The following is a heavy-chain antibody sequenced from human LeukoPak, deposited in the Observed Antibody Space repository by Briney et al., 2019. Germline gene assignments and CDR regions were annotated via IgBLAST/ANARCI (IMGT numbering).Heavy chain of an antibody. CDR2: ISSSGSNI. D-gene: IGHD3-10*01. V-gene: IGHV3-48*03. CDR1: GFSFSDYE. CDR3: TRDRVGLMVRGPFDY. Sequence: GGSLRLSCAVSGFSFSDYEMNWVRQAPGKGLEWVSYISSSGSNIYYADSVKGRFTISRGNAKNSLYLQMNSLRAEDTAVYYCTRDRVGLMVRGPFDYWGQGTLVTVSS. J-gene: IGHJ4*02.